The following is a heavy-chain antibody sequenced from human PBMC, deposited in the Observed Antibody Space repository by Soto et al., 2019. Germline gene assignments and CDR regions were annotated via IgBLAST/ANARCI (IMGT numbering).Heavy chain of an antibody. D-gene: IGHD6-19*01. CDR3: ARLGIGSGWYRAKYYFDY. V-gene: IGHV4-39*01. CDR1: GGSISSSSYY. Sequence: SETLCLTCTVSGGSISSSSYYWGWIRQPPGKGLEWIGSIYYSGSTYYNPSLKSRVTISVDTSKNQFSLKLSSVTAADTAVYYYARLGIGSGWYRAKYYFDYWGQGTLVTVSS. CDR2: IYYSGST. J-gene: IGHJ4*02.